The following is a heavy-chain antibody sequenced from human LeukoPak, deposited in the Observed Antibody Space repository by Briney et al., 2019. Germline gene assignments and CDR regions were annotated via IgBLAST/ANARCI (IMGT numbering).Heavy chain of an antibody. CDR3: ARAMWFGGLNDY. J-gene: IGHJ4*02. CDR1: GGSISSYY. CDR2: IYYSGST. V-gene: IGHV4-59*01. Sequence: SETLSLTCTVSGGSISSYYWSWIRQPPGKGLEWIGYIYYSGSTNYNPSLKSRVTISVDTSKNQFSLKLSSVTAAHTAVYYCARAMWFGGLNDYWGQGTLVTVSS. D-gene: IGHD3-10*01.